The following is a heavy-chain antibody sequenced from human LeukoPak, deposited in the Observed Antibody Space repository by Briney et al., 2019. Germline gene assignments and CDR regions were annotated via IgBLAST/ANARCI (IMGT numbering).Heavy chain of an antibody. J-gene: IGHJ6*03. V-gene: IGHV1-2*02. D-gene: IGHD5-24*01. CDR3: ARDGVGRTGRDGYNFGGYYYYMDV. CDR2: INPNSGGT. Sequence: ASVKVSCKASGYTFTGYYMHWVRQAPGQGLEWMGWINPNSGGTNYAQKFQGRVTMTRDTSISTAYMELSRLRSDDTAVYYCARDGVGRTGRDGYNFGGYYYYMDVWGKGTTVTVSS. CDR1: GYTFTGYY.